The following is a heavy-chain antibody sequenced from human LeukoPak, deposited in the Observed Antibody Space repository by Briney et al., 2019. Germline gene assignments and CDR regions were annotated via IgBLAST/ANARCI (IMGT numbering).Heavy chain of an antibody. CDR3: AKEMSIVVVVAALDY. CDR1: GFIVSTNY. J-gene: IGHJ4*02. V-gene: IGHV3-53*05. D-gene: IGHD2-15*01. Sequence: GGSLRLSCAASGFIVSTNYISWVRQAPGKGLEWVSIIYSGGSTYYADSVKGRFTISRDNSKNTLYLQMNSLRAEDTAVYYCAKEMSIVVVVAALDYWGQGTLVTVSS. CDR2: IYSGGST.